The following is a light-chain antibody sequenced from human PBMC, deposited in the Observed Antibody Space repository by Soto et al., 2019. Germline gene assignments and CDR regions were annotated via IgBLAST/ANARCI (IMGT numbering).Light chain of an antibody. V-gene: IGKV3-15*01. Sequence: EIVMTQSPATLSVSPGERATLSCRASQSVSSNLSWYQQKPGQAPRLLIYCASTRATGIPARFSGSGSGTEFTLTISSLQYEDFAVYYCQQYNNWPPLTFGGGTKVEIK. CDR2: CAS. CDR3: QQYNNWPPLT. CDR1: QSVSSN. J-gene: IGKJ4*01.